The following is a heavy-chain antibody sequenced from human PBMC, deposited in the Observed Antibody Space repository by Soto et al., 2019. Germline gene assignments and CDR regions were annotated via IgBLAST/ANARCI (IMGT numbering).Heavy chain of an antibody. CDR3: ARGAINYYYEDV. V-gene: IGHV3-74*01. CDR2: IKRDGSTT. Sequence: EVQLVESGGGLVQPGGSLRLSCAAYGFTFSDYWMHWVRQAPGKGLEWVSRIKRDGSTTNYADSVKGRFTISRDNAKNTLYMEMNRLRVEDTADYYCARGAINYYYEDVWGKGTTVTVSS. CDR1: GFTFSDYW. J-gene: IGHJ6*03.